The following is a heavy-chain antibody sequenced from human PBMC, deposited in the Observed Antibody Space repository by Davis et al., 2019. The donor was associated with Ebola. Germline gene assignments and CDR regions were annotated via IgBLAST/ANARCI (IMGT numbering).Heavy chain of an antibody. CDR3: ARKSRYPGGAEGWYFDL. J-gene: IGHJ2*01. CDR1: GGSISSYY. Sequence: PSETLSLTCTVSGGSISSYYWSWIRQPPGKGLEWIGYIYYSGSTYYNPSLKSRVTISVDTSKNQFSLKLSSVTAADTAVYYCARKSRYPGGAEGWYFDLWGRGTLVTVSS. D-gene: IGHD3-3*01. CDR2: IYYSGST. V-gene: IGHV4-59*12.